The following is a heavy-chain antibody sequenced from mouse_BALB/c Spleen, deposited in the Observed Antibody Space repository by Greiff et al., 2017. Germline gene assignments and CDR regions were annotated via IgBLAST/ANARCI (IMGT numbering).Heavy chain of an antibody. CDR2: ISSGGSYT. J-gene: IGHJ2*01. CDR3: ATIYYDCGYYFDY. D-gene: IGHD2-4*01. Sequence: EVKLMESGGGLVKPGGSLKLSCAASGFTFSSYAMSWVRQTPEKRLEWVATISSGGSYTYYPDSVKGRFTISRDNAKNTLYLQMSSLRSEDTAMYYCATIYYDCGYYFDYWGQGTTLTVSS. CDR1: GFTFSSYA. V-gene: IGHV5-9-3*01.